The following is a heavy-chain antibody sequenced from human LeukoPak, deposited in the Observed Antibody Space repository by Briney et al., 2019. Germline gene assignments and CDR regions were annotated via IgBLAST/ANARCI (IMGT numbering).Heavy chain of an antibody. V-gene: IGHV1-69*05. CDR2: IIPIFGTA. CDR1: GGTFSSYA. Sequence: ASVKVSCKASGGTFSSYAISWVRQAPGQGLEWMGRIIPIFGTANYAQKFQGRDTITTDESTSTAYMELSSLRSEDTAVYYCARELFGRGIVVAGSDYWGQGTLVTVSS. D-gene: IGHD3-22*01. J-gene: IGHJ4*02. CDR3: ARELFGRGIVVAGSDY.